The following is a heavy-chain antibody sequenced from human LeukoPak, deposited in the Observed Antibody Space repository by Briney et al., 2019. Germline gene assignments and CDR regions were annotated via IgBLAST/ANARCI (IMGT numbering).Heavy chain of an antibody. CDR3: ARAIVRGVIRVYYYMDV. CDR1: GGSISSGSYY. D-gene: IGHD3-10*01. Sequence: PSETLSLTCTVSGGSISSGSYYWSWIRQPAGKGLEWIGRIYTSGSTNYNPSLKSRVTISVDTSKNQFSLKLSSVTAADTAVYYCARAIVRGVIRVYYYMDVWGKGTTVTISS. J-gene: IGHJ6*03. V-gene: IGHV4-61*02. CDR2: IYTSGST.